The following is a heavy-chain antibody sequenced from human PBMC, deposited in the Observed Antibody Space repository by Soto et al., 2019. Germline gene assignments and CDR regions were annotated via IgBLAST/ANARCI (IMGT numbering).Heavy chain of an antibody. CDR1: GGSISSSSYY. J-gene: IGHJ1*01. D-gene: IGHD3-3*01. Sequence: QLQLQESGPGLVKPSETLSLTCTVSGGSISSSSYYWGWIRQPPGKGLEWIGSIYYSGSTYYNPSLKSRVTISVDTSKNQFSLKLSSVTAADTAVYYCARQSIFDGFQHWGQGTLVTVSS. CDR3: ARQSIFDGFQH. CDR2: IYYSGST. V-gene: IGHV4-39*01.